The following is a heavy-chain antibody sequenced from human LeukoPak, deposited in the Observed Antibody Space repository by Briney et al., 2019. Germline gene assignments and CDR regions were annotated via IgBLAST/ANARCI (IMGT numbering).Heavy chain of an antibody. CDR1: GGSISSSSYY. V-gene: IGHV4-39*01. CDR3: ARHPWSSSGWYPSDY. Sequence: PSETLSLTCTVSGGSISSSSYYWGWIRQPPGKGLEWIGSIYYSGSTYYNPSLKSRVTISVDTSKNQFSLKLSSVTAADTAVYYCARHPWSSSGWYPSDYWGQGTLVTVSS. J-gene: IGHJ4*02. D-gene: IGHD6-19*01. CDR2: IYYSGST.